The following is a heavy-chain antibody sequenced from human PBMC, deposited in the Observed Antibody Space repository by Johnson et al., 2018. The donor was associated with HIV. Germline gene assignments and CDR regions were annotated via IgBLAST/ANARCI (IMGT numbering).Heavy chain of an antibody. CDR3: ARGWRAVAGPDAFDI. J-gene: IGHJ3*02. CDR2: IGAAGDT. D-gene: IGHD6-19*01. Sequence: VQLVESGGGLVKPGGSLRLSCAASGFTFSDYYMSWIRQAPGKGLEWVSAIGAAGDTYYPGSVKGRFTISRENAKNSLYLQMNSLRAEDTAVYYCARGWRAVAGPDAFDIWGQGTMVTVSS. V-gene: IGHV3-13*01. CDR1: GFTFSDYY.